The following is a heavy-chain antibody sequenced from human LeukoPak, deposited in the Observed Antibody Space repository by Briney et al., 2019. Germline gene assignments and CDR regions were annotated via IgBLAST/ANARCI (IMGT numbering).Heavy chain of an antibody. J-gene: IGHJ5*02. Sequence: PSETLSLTCTVSGGSISSYYWSWIRQPPGKGLEWIGYIYYSGSTNYNPSLKSRVTISVDTSKNQFSLKLSSVTAADTAVYYCARSTGYCSGCSCRDVNWFDPWGQGTLVTVSS. D-gene: IGHD2-15*01. CDR1: GGSISSYY. CDR3: ARSTGYCSGCSCRDVNWFDP. CDR2: IYYSGST. V-gene: IGHV4-59*01.